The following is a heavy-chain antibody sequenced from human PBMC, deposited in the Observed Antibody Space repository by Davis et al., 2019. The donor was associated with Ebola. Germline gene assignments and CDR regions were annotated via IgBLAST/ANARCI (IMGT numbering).Heavy chain of an antibody. CDR3: ARRITMVQGVIDYYYGMDV. CDR1: GGTFSSYA. J-gene: IGHJ6*02. D-gene: IGHD3-10*01. CDR2: IIPIFGTA. Sequence: SVTVSCKASGGTFSSYAISWVRQAPGQGLEWMGGIIPIFGTANYAQKFQGRVTITADESTSTAYMELSSLRSEDTAVYYCARRITMVQGVIDYYYGMDVWGQGTTVTVSS. V-gene: IGHV1-69*13.